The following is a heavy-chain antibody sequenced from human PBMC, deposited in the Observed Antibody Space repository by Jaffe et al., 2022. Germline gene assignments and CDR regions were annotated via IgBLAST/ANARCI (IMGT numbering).Heavy chain of an antibody. D-gene: IGHD4-17*01. J-gene: IGHJ4*02. Sequence: QVQLQESGPGLVKPSQTLSLTCTVSGGSISSGSYYWSWIRQPAGKGLEWIGRIYTSGSTNYNPSLKSRVTISVDTSKNQFSLKLSSVTAADTAVYYCARYSQYDYGDQYYFDYWGQGTLVTVSS. CDR2: IYTSGST. CDR3: ARYSQYDYGDQYYFDY. V-gene: IGHV4-61*02. CDR1: GGSISSGSYY.